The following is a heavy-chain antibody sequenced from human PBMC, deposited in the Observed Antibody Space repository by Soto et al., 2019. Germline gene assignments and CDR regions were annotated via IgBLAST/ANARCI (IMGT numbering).Heavy chain of an antibody. V-gene: IGHV3-33*01. D-gene: IGHD4-4*01. CDR2: IWYDGSNK. CDR3: ARDLDTVTTQCFDP. Sequence: VRLEPGKGLEWVAVIWYDGSNKYYADSVKGRFTISRDNSKYTLYLQMNSLRAEDTAVYYCARDLDTVTTQCFDPWGQRTLVSVSS. J-gene: IGHJ5*02.